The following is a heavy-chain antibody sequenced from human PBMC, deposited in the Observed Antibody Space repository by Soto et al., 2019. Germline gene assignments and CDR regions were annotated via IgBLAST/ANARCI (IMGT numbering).Heavy chain of an antibody. CDR3: AKLTGIEMPDSPSTYPFAMDV. CDR2: VYYTGSI. D-gene: IGHD6-13*01. CDR1: GGSVTSKNW. J-gene: IGHJ6*02. V-gene: IGHV4-4*02. Sequence: QVQLLESGPGLVKPSGTLSLTCVVSGGSVTSKNWWWSWVRLSPGERPEWIGQVYYTGSITYNPSLQSRATISLYKCNNLLSLNLTSVTAADTALYYCAKLTGIEMPDSPSTYPFAMDVWGQGTTVIVSS.